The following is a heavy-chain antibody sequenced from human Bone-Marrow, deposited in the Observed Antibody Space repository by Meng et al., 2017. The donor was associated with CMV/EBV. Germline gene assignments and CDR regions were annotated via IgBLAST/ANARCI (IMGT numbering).Heavy chain of an antibody. J-gene: IGHJ6*02. CDR1: GFTFSSYW. CDR3: ARDLVGYCSSSSCYGSYYYYGMAV. V-gene: IGHV3-7*01. D-gene: IGHD2-2*01. CDR2: IKQDGSEK. Sequence: GESLKISCAASGFTFSSYWMSWVRQAPGKGLEWVANIKQDGSEKYYVDSVKGRFTISRDNAKNSLYLQMNSLRAEDTAVYYCARDLVGYCSSSSCYGSYYYYGMAVWGQGHTVHVYS.